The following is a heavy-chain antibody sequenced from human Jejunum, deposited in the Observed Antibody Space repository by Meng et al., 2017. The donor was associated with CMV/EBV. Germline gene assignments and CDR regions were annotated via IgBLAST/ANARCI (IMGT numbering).Heavy chain of an antibody. Sequence: LRLSGAASGFIFENYWMSWVRQATGKGLEWVANINQDGSSKDYVASVKGRFAISRDNANNLLHLQMNNLRAEDTAVYYCGGPPLSGGGQGTLVTVSS. D-gene: IGHD3-10*01. J-gene: IGHJ4*02. CDR3: GGPPLSG. CDR2: INQDGSSK. CDR1: GFIFENYW. V-gene: IGHV3-7*01.